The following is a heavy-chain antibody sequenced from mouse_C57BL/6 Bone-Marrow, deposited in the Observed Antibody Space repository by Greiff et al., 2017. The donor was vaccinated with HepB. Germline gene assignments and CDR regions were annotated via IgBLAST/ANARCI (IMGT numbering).Heavy chain of an antibody. Sequence: VQLVESGPGLVQPSQCLSISCTASGFSLTSYGVHWVRQSPGKGLEWLGVIWRGGSTDYNAAFMSRLSITKDNSKSQVFFKMSSLRADDTAIYYCAKSGHTYYAMDYWGQGTSVTVSS. CDR3: AKSGHTYYAMDY. CDR1: GFSLTSYG. CDR2: IWRGGST. J-gene: IGHJ4*01. V-gene: IGHV2-5*01.